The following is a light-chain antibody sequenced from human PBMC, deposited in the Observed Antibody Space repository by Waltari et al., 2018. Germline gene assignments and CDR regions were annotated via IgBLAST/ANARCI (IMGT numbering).Light chain of an antibody. Sequence: QSALTQPASASGSPGQSITISCTGTSSDIGGYNSVSWYQQVPGKAPKLIIYDVSNRPSGVSSRFSGSKSGNTASLTISGLQAEDEANYYCSSYIDSSTLELFGGGTSLTVL. CDR3: SSYIDSSTLEL. V-gene: IGLV2-14*03. CDR2: DVS. J-gene: IGLJ2*01. CDR1: SSDIGGYNS.